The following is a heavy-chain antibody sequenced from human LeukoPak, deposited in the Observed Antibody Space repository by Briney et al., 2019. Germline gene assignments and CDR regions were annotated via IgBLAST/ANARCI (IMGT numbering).Heavy chain of an antibody. CDR2: IWYDGSNK. CDR1: GFTFSSYG. CDR3: ARDPSGVGGDYGTYYYYGMDV. V-gene: IGHV3-33*08. D-gene: IGHD4-17*01. J-gene: IGHJ6*02. Sequence: PGRSLRLSCAASGFTFSSYGMHWVRQAPGKGLEWVAVIWYDGSNKYYADSVKGRFTISRDNSKNTLYLQMNSLRAEDTAVYYCARDPSGVGGDYGTYYYYGMDVWGQGTTVTVSS.